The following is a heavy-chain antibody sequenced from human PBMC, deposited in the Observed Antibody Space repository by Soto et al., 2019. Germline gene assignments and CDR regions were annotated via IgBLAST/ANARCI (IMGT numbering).Heavy chain of an antibody. CDR2: IKQDGSEK. J-gene: IGHJ4*02. CDR1: GFTFSSYW. CDR3: ARAGAWFQFGELLDY. Sequence: GGSLRLSCAASGFTFSSYWMSWVRQAPGKGLEWVANIKQDGSEKYYVDSVKGRFTISRDNAKNSLYLQMNSLRAEDTAVYYCARAGAWFQFGELLDYWGQGTLVTVSS. V-gene: IGHV3-7*05. D-gene: IGHD3-10*01.